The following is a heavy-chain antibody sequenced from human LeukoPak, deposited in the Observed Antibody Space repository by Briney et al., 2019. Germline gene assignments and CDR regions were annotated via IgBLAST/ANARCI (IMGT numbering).Heavy chain of an antibody. CDR3: ARALDANFDY. J-gene: IGHJ4*02. CDR1: GYSFTSYW. V-gene: IGHV5-51*01. CDR2: IYPGDSDA. D-gene: IGHD2-2*03. Sequence: LGESLKISCKGSGYSFTSYWIGWVRQMPGKGLEWMGIIYPGDSDARYSPSFQGQATISADKSISTAYLQWSSLKASDTAMYYCARALDANFDYWGQGTLVTVSS.